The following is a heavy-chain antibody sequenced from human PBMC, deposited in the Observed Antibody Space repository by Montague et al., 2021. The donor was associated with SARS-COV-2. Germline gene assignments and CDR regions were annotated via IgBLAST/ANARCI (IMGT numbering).Heavy chain of an antibody. CDR3: GEIVGAADY. CDR1: GGSISSSSYY. CDR2: IYYSGST. Sequence: ETLSLTCTVSGGSISSSSYYWGWIRQPPGKGLEWIGSIYYSGSTHYNPSLKSRVTISVDTSRNQFSLKLSSVTAADTAVYYCGEIVGAADYWGQGTLATVSS. J-gene: IGHJ4*02. V-gene: IGHV4-39*01. D-gene: IGHD1-26*01.